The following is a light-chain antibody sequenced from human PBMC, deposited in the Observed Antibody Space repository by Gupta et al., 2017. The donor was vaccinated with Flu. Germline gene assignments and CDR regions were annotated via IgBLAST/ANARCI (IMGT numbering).Light chain of an antibody. V-gene: IGKV1-12*01. CDR2: AAS. Sequence: DIQMTQSPSSVSASVGDRVTITCRASQGISTWLFWSQQKPGKAPTLLIYAASTLQSGVPSRFCGSGSSVPYSPPISSLQPADFATFYCQQANSFPLTFGPGTKVDIK. CDR3: QQANSFPLT. CDR1: QGISTW. J-gene: IGKJ3*01.